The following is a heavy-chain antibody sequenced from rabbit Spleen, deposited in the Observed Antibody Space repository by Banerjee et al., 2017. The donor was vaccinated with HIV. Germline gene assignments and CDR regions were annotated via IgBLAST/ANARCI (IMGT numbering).Heavy chain of an antibody. J-gene: IGHJ4*01. CDR3: ARNFDL. CDR1: GVSLNDKDV. Sequence: QSLEESGGGLVKPEGSLTLTCKASGVSLNDKDVMCWVRQAPGKGLEWIACIYAGSSGSTYYASWANGRFTISKTSSTTVTLQMTSLTAADTATYFCARNFDLWGPGTLVTVS. V-gene: IGHV1S40*01. CDR2: IYAGSSGST.